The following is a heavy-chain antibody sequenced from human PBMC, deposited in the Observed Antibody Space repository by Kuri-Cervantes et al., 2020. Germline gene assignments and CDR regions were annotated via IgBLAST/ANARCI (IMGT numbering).Heavy chain of an antibody. CDR3: ARDPATIDNYYGMDV. D-gene: IGHD5-24*01. Sequence: GESLKISCAASGFTFSDYYMSWVRQAPGKGLEWVSVIYSGGSTYYADSVKGRFTISRDNSKTTLYLQMNSLRAEDTAVYYCARDPATIDNYYGMDVWGQGTTVTVSS. CDR1: GFTFSDYY. V-gene: IGHV3-53*01. J-gene: IGHJ6*02. CDR2: IYSGGST.